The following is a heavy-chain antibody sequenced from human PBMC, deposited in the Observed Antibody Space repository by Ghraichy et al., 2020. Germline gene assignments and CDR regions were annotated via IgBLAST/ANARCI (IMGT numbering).Heavy chain of an antibody. D-gene: IGHD5-24*01. V-gene: IGHV3-7*03. CDR1: GFSFSRYW. CDR2: IKQDGSEK. CDR3: ARDRDGDLDF. Sequence: LSLTCAASGFSFSRYWMSWVRQAPGKGLEWVANIKQDGSEKYYVDSVKGRFAISRDNAKNSLSLQMNSLRAEETAVYYCARDRDGDLDFWGQGTLVTVSS. J-gene: IGHJ4*02.